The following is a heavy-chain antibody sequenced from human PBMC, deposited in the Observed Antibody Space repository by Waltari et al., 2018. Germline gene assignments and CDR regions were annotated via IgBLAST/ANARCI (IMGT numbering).Heavy chain of an antibody. CDR2: INHSGGT. J-gene: IGHJ5*02. Sequence: VQLQQWGAGMLKHSESLSLSCAVSAGSSRGSSWTSIRQPPWKGLEWSGEINHSGGTNNNQAHKGKGRITVDTDKNKCSLYRRMMSAGAEDMDVYESGLATVLRFLEWADDHTYGIDAWGQGTMVTVSS. CDR3: ESGLATVLRFLEWADDHTYGIDA. CDR1: AGSSRGSS. V-gene: IGHV4-34*04. D-gene: IGHD3-3*01.